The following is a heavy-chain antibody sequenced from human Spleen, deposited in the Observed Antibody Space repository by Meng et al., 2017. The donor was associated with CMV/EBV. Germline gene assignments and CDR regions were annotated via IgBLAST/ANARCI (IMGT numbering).Heavy chain of an antibody. CDR2: ISSSSSYI. V-gene: IGHV3-21*01. J-gene: IGHJ4*02. CDR3: ARAQMVRDYFDY. CDR1: GFTFSNFW. D-gene: IGHD2-8*01. Sequence: GESLKISCAASGFTFSNFWMHWVRQVPGKGLEWVSSISSSSSYIYYADSVKGRFTISRDNAKNSLYLQMNGLRAEDTAVYYCARAQMVRDYFDYWGQGTLVTVSS.